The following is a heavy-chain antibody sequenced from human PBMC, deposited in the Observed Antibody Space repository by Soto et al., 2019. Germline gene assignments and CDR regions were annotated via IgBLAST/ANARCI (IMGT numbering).Heavy chain of an antibody. V-gene: IGHV1-2*04. CDR1: GYTFTGYY. CDR3: ARDKSIAADSLNYYYGMDV. J-gene: IGHJ6*02. Sequence: QVQLVQSGAEVKKPGASVKVSCKASGYTFTGYYMQWVRQAPGQGREWKGWINPHSGGTNYAQKFQGWITMNRDTSISTAYMALSRLRSDDTAVYYSARDKSIAADSLNYYYGMDVWGQGTTVTVSS. CDR2: INPHSGGT. D-gene: IGHD6-13*01.